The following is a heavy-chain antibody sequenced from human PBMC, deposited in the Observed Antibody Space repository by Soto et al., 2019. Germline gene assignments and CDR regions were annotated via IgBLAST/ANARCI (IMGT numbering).Heavy chain of an antibody. CDR1: GGTFSRYS. CDR3: AIPYDGCYSSNHHYYYALDV. J-gene: IGHJ6*02. V-gene: IGHV1-69*01. Sequence: QVQLVQSVAEVKKPGSSVKVSCKISGGTFSRYSLRWVRQAPGQGLERMGGIVPRFGTRNYATKFKNRVTIETDECATTAHMELSNLRSEDTAVYYCAIPYDGCYSSNHHYYYALDVWGQGTAVTLSS. D-gene: IGHD2-21*02. CDR2: IVPRFGTR.